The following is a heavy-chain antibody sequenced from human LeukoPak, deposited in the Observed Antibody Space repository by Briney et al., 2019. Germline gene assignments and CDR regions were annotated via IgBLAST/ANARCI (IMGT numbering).Heavy chain of an antibody. D-gene: IGHD4-17*01. V-gene: IGHV3-23*01. CDR1: GFTFSDYA. J-gene: IGHJ3*01. CDR2: SRGTGGTT. Sequence: GGSLRLSCAASGFTFSDYALIWVRQAPGKGLEWISASRGTGGTTYYADSVKGRCTISRDNSRNTVYLQMNSLRAEDTALYFCGKDPNGDYVGAFDFWGPGTMVTVSS. CDR3: GKDPNGDYVGAFDF.